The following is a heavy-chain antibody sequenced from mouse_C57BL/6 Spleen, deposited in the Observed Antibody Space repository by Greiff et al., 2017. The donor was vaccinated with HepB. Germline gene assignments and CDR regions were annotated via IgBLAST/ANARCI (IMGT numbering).Heavy chain of an antibody. D-gene: IGHD2-4*01. CDR3: ARKIYYDYDRYFDV. CDR1: GYSFTGYY. V-gene: IGHV1-42*01. Sequence: EVQLQQSGPELVKPGASVKISCKASGYSFTGYYMNWVKQSPEKSLEWIGEINPSTGGTTYNQKFKAKATLTVDKSSSTAYMQLKSLTSEDSAVYYCARKIYYDYDRYFDVWGTGTTVTVSS. J-gene: IGHJ1*03. CDR2: INPSTGGT.